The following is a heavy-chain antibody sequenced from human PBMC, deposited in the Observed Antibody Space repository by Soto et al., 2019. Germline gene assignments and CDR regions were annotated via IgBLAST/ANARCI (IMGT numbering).Heavy chain of an antibody. CDR1: GFTFSSYG. CDR3: AKVTKRAAAGRYEYYKYGMDV. J-gene: IGHJ6*02. CDR2: ISYDGSNK. V-gene: IGHV3-30*18. D-gene: IGHD6-13*01. Sequence: GGSLRLSCAASGFTFSSYGMHWVRQAPGKGLEWVAVISYDGSNKYYADSVKGRFTISRDNSKNTLFLQMNGLRAEDTAVYYCAKVTKRAAAGRYEYYKYGMDVWGQGT.